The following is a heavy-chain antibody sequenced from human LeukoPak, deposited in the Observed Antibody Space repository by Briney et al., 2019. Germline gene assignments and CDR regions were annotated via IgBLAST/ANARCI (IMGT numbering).Heavy chain of an antibody. CDR2: IYYSGST. CDR1: GGSISSYY. D-gene: IGHD2-2*01. J-gene: IGHJ4*02. CDR3: ARQELYCSSTSCYGSAFDY. V-gene: IGHV4-59*08. Sequence: SETLSLTCTVSGGSISSYYWSWIRQPPGKGLEWIGYIYYSGSTNYNPSLKSRVTISVDTSKNQFSPKLSSVTAADTAVYYCARQELYCSSTSCYGSAFDYWGQGTLVTVSS.